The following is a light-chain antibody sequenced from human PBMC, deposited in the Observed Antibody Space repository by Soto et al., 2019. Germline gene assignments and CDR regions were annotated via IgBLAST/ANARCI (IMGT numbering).Light chain of an antibody. J-gene: IGLJ3*02. Sequence: QSVLTQPPSASGTPGQRITISCSGSSSNIGSNLVIWYQQLPAKDPKLLIYNNNQRPLGVPDRVSGSKSGTSASLAISRLQSEDEADYYCAACDDRLSGPVFGRGTKLTVL. CDR2: NNN. CDR1: SSNIGSNL. CDR3: AACDDRLSGPV. V-gene: IGLV1-44*01.